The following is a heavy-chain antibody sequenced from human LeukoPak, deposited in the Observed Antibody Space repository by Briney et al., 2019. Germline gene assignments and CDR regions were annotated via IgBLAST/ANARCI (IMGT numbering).Heavy chain of an antibody. CDR1: GFTFSSYG. V-gene: IGHV3-23*01. CDR2: IGGRDGST. J-gene: IGHJ4*02. Sequence: GGSLRLSCAASGFTFSSYGMSWVRQAPGKGLEWVSAIGGRDGSTYYADSVKGRFTISRDNSKNTLYVQMNSLRDEDTAVYYCAEDQRWESPHYLDSWGQGTLVTVSS. CDR3: AEDQRWESPHYLDS. D-gene: IGHD1-26*01.